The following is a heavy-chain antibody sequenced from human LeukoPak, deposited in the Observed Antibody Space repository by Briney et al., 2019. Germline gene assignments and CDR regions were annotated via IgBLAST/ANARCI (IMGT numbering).Heavy chain of an antibody. V-gene: IGHV3-20*04. CDR1: GFTFDDYG. CDR2: INWNGGST. Sequence: GGSLRLSCAASGFTFDDYGMSWVRQAPGKGLEWGSGINWNGGSTGYADSVKGRFTISRDNSKNTLYLQMNSLTSEDTAIYFCAREGLGPTFSAWFDPWGQGTLVTVSS. CDR3: AREGLGPTFSAWFDP. J-gene: IGHJ5*02. D-gene: IGHD1-26*01.